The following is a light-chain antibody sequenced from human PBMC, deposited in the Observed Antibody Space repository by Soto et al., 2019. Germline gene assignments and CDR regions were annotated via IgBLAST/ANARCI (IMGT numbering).Light chain of an antibody. V-gene: IGLV2-18*02. CDR3: SSYTYSSGLV. Sequence: QSVLTQPPSVSGSPGQSVTISCTGSNSDIGGYNRVSWYQQSPGTTPKLVIREVSARPSGVPDRFSGSKSGNTASLTISGLQAEDEADYYCSSYTYSSGLVFWTGTKLTVL. CDR2: EVS. J-gene: IGLJ1*01. CDR1: NSDIGGYNR.